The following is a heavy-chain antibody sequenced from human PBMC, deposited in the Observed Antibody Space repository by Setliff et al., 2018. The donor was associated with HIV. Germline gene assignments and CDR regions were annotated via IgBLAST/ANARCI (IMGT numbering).Heavy chain of an antibody. CDR1: GFTFISYG. V-gene: IGHV3-30*02. D-gene: IGHD3-22*01. CDR2: IRYDGSYR. J-gene: IGHJ4*02. CDR3: ARPNYYDSSGSFDY. Sequence: GGSLRLSCAVSGFTFISYGMYWVRQAPGKGLEWVAFIRYDGSYRYYVDSVKGRFTISRDNAKNSLYLQMNSLRAEDTVVYYCARPNYYDSSGSFDYWGQGTLVTVSS.